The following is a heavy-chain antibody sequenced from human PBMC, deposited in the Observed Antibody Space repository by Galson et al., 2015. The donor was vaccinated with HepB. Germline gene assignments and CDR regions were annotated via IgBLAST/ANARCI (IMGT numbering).Heavy chain of an antibody. V-gene: IGHV3-33*01. D-gene: IGHD3-9*01. CDR2: IWYDGSNK. CDR1: GFTFSSYG. J-gene: IGHJ4*02. Sequence: SLRLSCAASGFTFSSYGMHWVRQAPGKGLEWVAVIWYDGSNKYYADSVKGRFTISRDNSKNTLYLQMNSLRAEDTAVYYCTRDGGGVLRYFDWLLLIFDYWGQGTLVTVSS. CDR3: TRDGGGVLRYFDWLLLIFDY.